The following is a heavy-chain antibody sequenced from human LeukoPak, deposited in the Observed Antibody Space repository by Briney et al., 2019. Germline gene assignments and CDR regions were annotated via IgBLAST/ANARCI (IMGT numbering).Heavy chain of an antibody. CDR1: GFTFSSYG. Sequence: GGSLRLSCAASGFTFSSYGMNWVRQAPGKGLVCVSRINSDGSSISYADSVKGRFTISRDNAKNTLYLQMNSLRAEDTAVYYCARTAPYYDSSGYYSPYYYYGMDVWGQGTTVTVSS. CDR2: INSDGSSI. D-gene: IGHD3-22*01. CDR3: ARTAPYYDSSGYYSPYYYYGMDV. V-gene: IGHV3-74*01. J-gene: IGHJ6*02.